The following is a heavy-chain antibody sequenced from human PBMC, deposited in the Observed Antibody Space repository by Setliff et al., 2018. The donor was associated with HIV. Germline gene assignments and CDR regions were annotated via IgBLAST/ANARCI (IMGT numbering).Heavy chain of an antibody. V-gene: IGHV1-46*01. CDR3: AREFPGGTKGFDY. CDR1: GFTFTTYY. D-gene: IGHD1-1*01. Sequence: ASVKVSCKASGFTFTTYYMHWVRQAPGQGLEWMGIINPSGGSTTYAQKFQGRVTMTRDTSTSTVYMELSSLRSEDTAVYYCAREFPGGTKGFDYWGQGTLVTVSS. CDR2: INPSGGST. J-gene: IGHJ4*02.